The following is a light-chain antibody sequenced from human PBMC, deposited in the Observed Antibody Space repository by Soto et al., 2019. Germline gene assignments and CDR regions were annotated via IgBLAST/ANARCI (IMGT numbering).Light chain of an antibody. J-gene: IGKJ4*01. CDR2: AAS. CDR1: QGIASY. V-gene: IGKV1-9*01. Sequence: DIQLTQSPSFLSASVGDRVTITCRASQGIASYLAWYQQKPGKAPKLLIYAASTLQDGVPSRFSGSGSGTEFTLTISSLQPEDVATYYCQQLNSYPFHTFGGGTTVDIK. CDR3: QQLNSYPFHT.